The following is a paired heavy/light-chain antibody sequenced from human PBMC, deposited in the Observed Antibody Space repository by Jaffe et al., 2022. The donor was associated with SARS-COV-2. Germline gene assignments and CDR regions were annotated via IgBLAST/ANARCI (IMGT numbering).Light chain of an antibody. J-gene: IGKJ2*01. CDR1: QSIGTS. CDR3: HQTSSLPWT. CDR2: YTS. Sequence: ETVLTQSPDFQSVTPKEKVTITCRASQSIGTSLHWYQQKPDQSPRLLIKYTSQSFSGVPSRFSGSGSGTDFTLTINSLEAEDAATYYCHQTSSLPWTFGQGTKLELK. V-gene: IGKV6-21*01.
Heavy chain of an antibody. D-gene: IGHD5-18*01. CDR3: ARHVAYSTSPAGD. CDR2: IYYSGNT. Sequence: QLQLQESGPGLVKPSETLSLTCTVSGDSISSGSHYWGWIRQPPGKGLEWIGSIYYSGNTFYNPSLKSRVTLSVDTSKNQFSLQLSSVTAADMAVYFCARHVAYSTSPAGDWGQGTLVTVSS. CDR1: GDSISSGSHY. J-gene: IGHJ4*02. V-gene: IGHV4-39*01.